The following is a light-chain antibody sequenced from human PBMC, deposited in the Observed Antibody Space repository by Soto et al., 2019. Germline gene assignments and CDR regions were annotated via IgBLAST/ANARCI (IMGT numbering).Light chain of an antibody. CDR1: ESISRH. V-gene: IGKV1-39*01. J-gene: IGKJ5*01. CDR3: QPRYSTLSIS. Sequence: DIQMTQSPSSLSASVGDRVTITCRASESISRHLNWYQQKPGKAPNLLNYAASTLQNGVPSRFSGSGSGTDFTLTISSLQPEDFATYYCQPRYSTLSISFGQGTRLEIK. CDR2: AAS.